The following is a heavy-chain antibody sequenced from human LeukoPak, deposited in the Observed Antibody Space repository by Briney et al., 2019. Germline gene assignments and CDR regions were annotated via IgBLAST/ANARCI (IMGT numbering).Heavy chain of an antibody. CDR3: ARDDCSSTGCYGWFDP. CDR2: ISYDGSNK. CDR1: GFTFSSYA. Sequence: GGSLRLSCAASGFTFSSYAMHWVRQAPRKGLEWVAVISYDGSNKYYADSVKGRFTISRDNSKNTLYLQMNSLRAEDTAVYYCARDDCSSTGCYGWFDPWGQGTLVTVSS. D-gene: IGHD2-2*01. J-gene: IGHJ5*02. V-gene: IGHV3-30*04.